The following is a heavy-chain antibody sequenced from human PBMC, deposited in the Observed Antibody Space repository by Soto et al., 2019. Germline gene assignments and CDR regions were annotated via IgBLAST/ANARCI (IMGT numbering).Heavy chain of an antibody. CDR1: GGSVSSGSYY. D-gene: IGHD3-10*01. J-gene: IGHJ5*02. V-gene: IGHV4-61*01. CDR3: ARGRLLWFGEFSANWFDP. Sequence: SETLSLTCTVSGGSVSSGSYYWSWIRQPPGKGLEWIGYIYYSGSTNYNPSLKSRVTISVDTSKNQFSLKLSSVTAADTAVYYCARGRLLWFGEFSANWFDPWGQGTLVTVSS. CDR2: IYYSGST.